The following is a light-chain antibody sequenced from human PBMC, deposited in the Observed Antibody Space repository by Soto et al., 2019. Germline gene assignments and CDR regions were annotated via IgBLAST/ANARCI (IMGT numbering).Light chain of an antibody. Sequence: EIVMTQSPATLSVSPGERATLSCRASQSLSSNLAWYQQRPGQAPRLLIYGASTSATGIPARFSGSGSGTEFTLTISGLQSEDFAVYCCQQYDNWAWTFGQGTKVEIK. J-gene: IGKJ1*01. V-gene: IGKV3-15*01. CDR2: GAS. CDR1: QSLSSN. CDR3: QQYDNWAWT.